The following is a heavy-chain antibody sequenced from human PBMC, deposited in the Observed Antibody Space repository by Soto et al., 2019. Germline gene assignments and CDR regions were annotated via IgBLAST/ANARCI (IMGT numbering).Heavy chain of an antibody. V-gene: IGHV3-23*01. CDR2: SSGIGGNT. CDR1: GFTISNYA. J-gene: IGHJ6*04. Sequence: PAGALRPSFPSSGFTISNYALRRIRQVPGQGLEWVSSSGIGGNTYYADSVKGRFTISRDNSNSTLYLQMNGLRVEDTALYFCAKVGGPSSRRYVGVWGKGTRVTVSS. CDR3: AKVGGPSSRRYVGV. D-gene: IGHD2-15*01.